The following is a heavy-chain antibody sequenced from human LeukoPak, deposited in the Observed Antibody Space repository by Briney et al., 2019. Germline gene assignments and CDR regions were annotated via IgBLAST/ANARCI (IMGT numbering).Heavy chain of an antibody. Sequence: PGGSLRLSCAASGFTFSSYAMHWVRQAPGKGLEWVAVISYDGSNKYYADSVKGRFTISRDNSKNTLYLQMNSLRAEYTAVYYCARGGVLRYFDWLLPHYYYYGMDVWGQGTTVTVSS. CDR1: GFTFSSYA. CDR2: ISYDGSNK. J-gene: IGHJ6*02. D-gene: IGHD3-9*01. V-gene: IGHV3-30-3*01. CDR3: ARGGVLRYFDWLLPHYYYYGMDV.